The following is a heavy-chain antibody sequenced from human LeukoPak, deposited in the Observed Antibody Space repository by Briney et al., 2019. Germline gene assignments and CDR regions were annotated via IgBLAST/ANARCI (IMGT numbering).Heavy chain of an antibody. CDR2: ISGSGDGT. Sequence: GGSLRLSCAASGFTFSNYATSWVRQAPGKGLEWVSAISGSGDGTYYADSVKGRFTISRDTSKNTLYLQMNSLRAEDTAVYYCAKTVAPASYFYGMDVWGQGTTVTVSS. V-gene: IGHV3-23*01. CDR1: GFTFSNYA. D-gene: IGHD2-2*01. J-gene: IGHJ6*02. CDR3: AKTVAPASYFYGMDV.